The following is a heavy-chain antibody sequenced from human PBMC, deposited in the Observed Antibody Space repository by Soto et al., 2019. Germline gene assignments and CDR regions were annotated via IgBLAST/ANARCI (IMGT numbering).Heavy chain of an antibody. J-gene: IGHJ6*02. Sequence: QVQLVQSGAEVKKPGASVKVSCKASGYTFTSYAMHWVRQAPGQRLEWMGWINAGNGNTKYSQKFQGRVTITRDTPXXXAXVELSSLRSEDTAVYYCASSYYGSGNPKDYYYGMDVWGQGTTVTVSS. CDR1: GYTFTSYA. CDR2: INAGNGNT. CDR3: ASSYYGSGNPKDYYYGMDV. D-gene: IGHD3-10*01. V-gene: IGHV1-3*01.